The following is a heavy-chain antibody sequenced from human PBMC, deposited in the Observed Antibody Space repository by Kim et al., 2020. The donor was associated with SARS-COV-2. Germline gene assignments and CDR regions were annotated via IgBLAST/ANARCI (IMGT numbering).Heavy chain of an antibody. J-gene: IGHJ5*02. Sequence: SETLSLTCAVSGGSISSSNWWSWVRQPPGKGLEWIGEIYHSGSTNYNPSLKSRVTISVDKSKNQFSLKLSSVTAADTAVYYCARVASSWYVGWFDPWGQGTLVTVSS. CDR2: IYHSGST. CDR3: ARVASSWYVGWFDP. CDR1: GGSISSSNW. V-gene: IGHV4-4*02. D-gene: IGHD6-13*01.